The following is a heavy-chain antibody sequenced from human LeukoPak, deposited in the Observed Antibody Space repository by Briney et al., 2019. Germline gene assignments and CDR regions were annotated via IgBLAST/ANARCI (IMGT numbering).Heavy chain of an antibody. D-gene: IGHD5-24*01. V-gene: IGHV3-53*01. J-gene: IGHJ4*02. CDR1: GFTVSSNY. Sequence: PGGSLRLSCAASGFTVSSNYMSWVRQAPGKVLEWVSVIYSGGSTYYADSVKGRFTISRDNSKNTLYLQMNSLRAEDTAVYYCERGSDGYNFNWGQGTLVTVSS. CDR2: IYSGGST. CDR3: ERGSDGYNFN.